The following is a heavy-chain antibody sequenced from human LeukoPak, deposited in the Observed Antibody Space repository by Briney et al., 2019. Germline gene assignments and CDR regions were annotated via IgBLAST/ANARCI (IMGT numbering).Heavy chain of an antibody. J-gene: IGHJ4*02. D-gene: IGHD3-10*01. CDR1: GGSISSYY. CDR3: ARVLVEDYYGSGSYFLYYFDY. CDR2: IYYSGST. Sequence: SETLSLTCTVSGGSISSYYWSWIRQPPGKGLEWIGYIYYSGSTNYNPSLKSRVTISVDTSKNQFSLKLSSVTAADTAVYYCARVLVEDYYGSGSYFLYYFDYWGQRTLVTVSS. V-gene: IGHV4-59*01.